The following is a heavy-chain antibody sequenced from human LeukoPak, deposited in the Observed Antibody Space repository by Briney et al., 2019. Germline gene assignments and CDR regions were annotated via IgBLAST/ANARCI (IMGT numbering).Heavy chain of an antibody. Sequence: SETLSLTCTVSGASFNSGGSYWSWIRQHPARGLEWIGYIYYGGSTYFNPSLKSRVSISVDTSENQFSLTLTSVTAADTAVYYCARGSNWNWFDAWGQGTLVTVSS. D-gene: IGHD1-20*01. CDR2: IYYGGST. CDR1: GASFNSGGSY. CDR3: ARGSNWNWFDA. V-gene: IGHV4-31*03. J-gene: IGHJ5*02.